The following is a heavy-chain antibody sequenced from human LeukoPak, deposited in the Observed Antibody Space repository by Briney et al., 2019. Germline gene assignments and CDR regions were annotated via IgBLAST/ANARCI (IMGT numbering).Heavy chain of an antibody. CDR1: GASISSNNW. V-gene: IGHV4-4*02. CDR3: ARVTGTTPFDY. CDR2: ISHSGSI. Sequence: NPSETLSLTCAVSGASISSNNWWTWVRQTPGKGLEWIGEISHSGSIRYNPSLESRVTISVDTSKNQFSLKLSSVTAADTAVYFCARVTGTTPFDYWGQGTLVTVSS. J-gene: IGHJ4*02. D-gene: IGHD1-1*01.